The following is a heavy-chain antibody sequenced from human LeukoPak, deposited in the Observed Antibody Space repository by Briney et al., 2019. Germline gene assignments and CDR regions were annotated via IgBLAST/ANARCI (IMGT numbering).Heavy chain of an antibody. CDR1: GCTLRRYG. D-gene: IGHD3-16*01. J-gene: IGHJ5*02. CDR3: AKGDKMLTWRRTYNRFDP. CDR2: IHHDGRNK. Sequence: GWSLRLPHAASGCTLRRYGMHWVRQAPGKGLDWVAFIHHDGRNKYYADSVRGRFTISRDNSKNTLHLQMNSLRAEDTAVYFCAKGDKMLTWRRTYNRFDPWGQGTLVTVSS. V-gene: IGHV3-30*02.